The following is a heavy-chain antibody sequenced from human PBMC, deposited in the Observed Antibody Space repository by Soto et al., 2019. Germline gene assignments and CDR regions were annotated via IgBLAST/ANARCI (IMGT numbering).Heavy chain of an antibody. D-gene: IGHD3-16*01. J-gene: IGHJ6*02. Sequence: SETLSLTCTVSGGSISSYYWSWIRQPPGKGLEWIGFIYYSGITNYNPSLKSRVTLSVDTSENQISLNLRSVTAADTAVYYCAQGGVHTDVWGQGTTVTVSS. CDR1: GGSISSYY. V-gene: IGHV4-59*01. CDR2: IYYSGIT. CDR3: AQGGVHTDV.